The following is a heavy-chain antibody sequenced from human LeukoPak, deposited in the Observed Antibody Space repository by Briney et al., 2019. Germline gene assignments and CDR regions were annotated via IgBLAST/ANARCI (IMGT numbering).Heavy chain of an antibody. CDR3: AKDIESEYSGYGPDY. Sequence: GGSLRLSCAASGFTFDDYAMHWVRQAPGKGLEWVSGISWNSGSIGYADSVKGRFTISRDNAKNSLYLQMNSLRAEDTALYYCAKDIESEYSGYGPDYWGQGTLVTVSS. V-gene: IGHV3-9*01. CDR2: ISWNSGSI. CDR1: GFTFDDYA. J-gene: IGHJ4*02. D-gene: IGHD5-12*01.